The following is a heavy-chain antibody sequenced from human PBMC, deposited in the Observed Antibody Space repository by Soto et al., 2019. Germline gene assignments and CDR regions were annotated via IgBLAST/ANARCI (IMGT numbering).Heavy chain of an antibody. V-gene: IGHV1-18*01. CDR3: ARDRGIVATSAKWRSWFDP. J-gene: IGHJ5*02. Sequence: GGPGKGSSKGSGYNFYSHGISWGREAPGQGLEWTGWISAYNGNTNYAQKLQGRVTMTTDTSTSTAYMELRSLRSDDTAVYYCARDRGIVATSAKWRSWFDPWGQGTLVTVSS. CDR2: ISAYNGNT. CDR1: GYNFYSHG. D-gene: IGHD5-12*01.